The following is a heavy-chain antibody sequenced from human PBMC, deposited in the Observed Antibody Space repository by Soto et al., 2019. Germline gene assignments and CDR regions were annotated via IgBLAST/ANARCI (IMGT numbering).Heavy chain of an antibody. CDR1: GGSISSSSYY. J-gene: IGHJ5*02. CDR3: AMPAGYNSNWFDP. CDR2: IYYSGST. Sequence: SETLSLTCAVSGGSISSSSYYWGWIRQPPGKGLEWIGSIYYSGSTYYNSSLKSRVTISVDTSKNQFSLKLSSVTAADTAVYYCAMPAGYNSNWFDPWGQGTLVTVSS. D-gene: IGHD5-12*01. V-gene: IGHV4-39*01.